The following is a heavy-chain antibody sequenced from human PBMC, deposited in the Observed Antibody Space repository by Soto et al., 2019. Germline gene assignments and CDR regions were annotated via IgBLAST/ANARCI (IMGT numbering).Heavy chain of an antibody. CDR1: GFTFSSCG. J-gene: IGHJ4*02. CDR3: AKDDVQIDSSGYYPIGY. CDR2: ISYDGSNK. Sequence: GGSLRLSCAASGFTFSSCGMHWVRQAPGKGLEWVAVISYDGSNKYYADSVKGRFTISRDNSKNTLYLQMNSLRAEDTAVYYCAKDDVQIDSSGYYPIGYWGQGTLVTVSS. V-gene: IGHV3-30*18. D-gene: IGHD3-22*01.